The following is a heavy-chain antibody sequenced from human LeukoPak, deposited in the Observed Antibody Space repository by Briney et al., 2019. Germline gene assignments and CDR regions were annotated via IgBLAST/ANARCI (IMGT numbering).Heavy chain of an antibody. CDR1: RFTFSSYA. D-gene: IGHD2-2*01. CDR2: ISGSGGST. J-gene: IGHJ6*02. V-gene: IGHV3-23*01. CDR3: AKKRVGSSTSPKLYYYYYYGMDV. Sequence: GGSLRLSCAASRFTFSSYAMSWVRQAPGKGLEWVSAISGSGGSTYYADSVKGRFTISRDNSKNTLYLQMNSLRAEDTAVYYCAKKRVGSSTSPKLYYYYYYGMDVWGQGTTVTVSS.